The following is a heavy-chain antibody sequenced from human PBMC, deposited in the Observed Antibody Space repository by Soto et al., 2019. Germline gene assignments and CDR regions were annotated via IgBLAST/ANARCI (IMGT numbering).Heavy chain of an antibody. J-gene: IGHJ6*02. D-gene: IGHD2-8*01. CDR3: ARGHSTDCSNGVCSFPYNPDMDV. CDR1: GYSFTDYH. Sequence: ASVKVSCKASGYSFTDYHIHWVRQAAGQGLEWLGRINPKSGGTSTAQKFQGWVTMTTDTSISTASMELTRLTSDDTAIYYCARGHSTDCSNGVCSFPYNPDMDVWG. V-gene: IGHV1-2*04. CDR2: INPKSGGT.